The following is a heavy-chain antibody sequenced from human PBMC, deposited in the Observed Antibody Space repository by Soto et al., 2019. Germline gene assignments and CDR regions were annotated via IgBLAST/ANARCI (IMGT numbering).Heavy chain of an antibody. J-gene: IGHJ4*02. CDR1: GFTFSGYS. D-gene: IGHD6-19*01. V-gene: IGHV3-64*01. CDR3: AIGRVEDSSGGDTYCDY. CDR2: INTNGVNT. Sequence: EVQLVESGGGLVQPGGSLRLSCAASGFTFSGYSMFWVRQAPGKGLEYVSAINTNGVNTFYAKSVKGRFTISRDNSKNTMYLQMGSLRAEDRAVYYCAIGRVEDSSGGDTYCDYWGQGTLVTVSS.